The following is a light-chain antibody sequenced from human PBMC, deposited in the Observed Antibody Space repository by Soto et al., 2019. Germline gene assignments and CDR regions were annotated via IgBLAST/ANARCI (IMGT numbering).Light chain of an antibody. V-gene: IGLV2-14*01. J-gene: IGLJ1*01. CDR2: DVT. Sequence: QSALTQPASLSGSPGQSITISCTGTSSDVGGYNYVSWYQQHPAKAPKLMIYDVTNRPSGVSDRFSGSKSGNTASLTISGLQAEDEADYYCSSYTSSSTPYVFGTGTKVTVL. CDR1: SSDVGGYNY. CDR3: SSYTSSSTPYV.